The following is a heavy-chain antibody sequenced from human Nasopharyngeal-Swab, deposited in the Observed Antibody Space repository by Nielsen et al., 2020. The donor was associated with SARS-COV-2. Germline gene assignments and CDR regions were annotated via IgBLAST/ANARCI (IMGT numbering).Heavy chain of an antibody. V-gene: IGHV3-15*01. CDR2: IKSKTDGGAT. Sequence: GGSLRLSCAASGFTFSNAWLSWVRQAPGKGLEWVGRIKSKTDGGATDYAAPVKGRFTISRDDSKNTLYLQMNSLKTEDTAVYYCTPPGGEWLPDFDYWGQGTLVTVSS. CDR1: GFTFSNAW. D-gene: IGHD5-12*01. J-gene: IGHJ4*02. CDR3: TPPGGEWLPDFDY.